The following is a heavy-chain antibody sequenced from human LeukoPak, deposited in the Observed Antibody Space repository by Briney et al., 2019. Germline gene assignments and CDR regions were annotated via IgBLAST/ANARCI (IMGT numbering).Heavy chain of an antibody. CDR3: ARHVGTYFDY. D-gene: IGHD3-10*01. CDR2: IYFSGST. V-gene: IGHV4-59*08. Sequence: SETLSLTCTVSGASITGYYWGWIRQPPREGLECIGYIYFSGSTNYNPSLNSRVTLSVDSSKNQFSLKLSSVTAADTAVYYCARHVGTYFDYWGQGTLVTVSS. CDR1: GASITGYY. J-gene: IGHJ4*02.